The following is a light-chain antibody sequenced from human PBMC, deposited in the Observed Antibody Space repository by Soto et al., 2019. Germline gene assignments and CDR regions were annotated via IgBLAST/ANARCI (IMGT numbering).Light chain of an antibody. CDR3: QQFGGSSWT. Sequence: EIVLTQSPGTLSFSPGERATLACRASQSVSSSDLAWYQQKPGQAPRLLIYGASSRATGIPDRFSGSGSGTDFTLTISRLEPDDFAVYYCQQFGGSSWTFGRGTKVDI. CDR1: QSVSSSD. J-gene: IGKJ1*01. V-gene: IGKV3-20*01. CDR2: GAS.